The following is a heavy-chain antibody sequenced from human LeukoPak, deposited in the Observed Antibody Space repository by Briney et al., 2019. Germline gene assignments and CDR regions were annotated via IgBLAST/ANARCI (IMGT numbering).Heavy chain of an antibody. D-gene: IGHD3-10*01. J-gene: IGHJ5*02. CDR1: GFTFSDYY. Sequence: GGSLRLSCAASGFTFSDYYMSWIRQAPGKGLEWVSYISSSGSTIYYADSVKGRFTISRDNAKNSLYLQMNSLRAEDTAVYYRAREDYYYGSGSSWYNWFDPWGQGTLVTVSS. CDR3: AREDYYYGSGSSWYNWFDP. CDR2: ISSSGSTI. V-gene: IGHV3-11*01.